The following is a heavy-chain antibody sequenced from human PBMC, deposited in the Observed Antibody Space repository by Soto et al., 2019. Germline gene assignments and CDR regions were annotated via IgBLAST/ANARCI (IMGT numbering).Heavy chain of an antibody. CDR2: VSVSAIYT. CDR3: AKGLMMRGRENYYKYPPDV. Sequence: GGSLRLSCAASGFTFNTYAMSWVRLAPGRGLEWVSIVSVSAIYTYYADSVKGRFTISRDNSKSTLFLQMDGVRAEDTALYFCAKGLMMRGRENYYKYPPDVWGKGTTVTVSS. CDR1: GFTFNTYA. J-gene: IGHJ6*04. D-gene: IGHD3-10*01. V-gene: IGHV3-23*01.